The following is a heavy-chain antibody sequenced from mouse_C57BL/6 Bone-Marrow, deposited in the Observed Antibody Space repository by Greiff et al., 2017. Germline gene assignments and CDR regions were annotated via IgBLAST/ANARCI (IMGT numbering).Heavy chain of an antibody. CDR2: IRNKANGYTT. V-gene: IGHV7-3*01. CDR1: GFTFTDYY. J-gene: IGHJ1*03. CDR3: ARSPYYYGSSYGWYFDV. D-gene: IGHD1-1*01. Sequence: EVMLVESGGGLVQPGGSLSLSCAASGFTFTDYYMSWVRQPPGKALEWLGFIRNKANGYTTEYSASVKGRFTISRDNSQSILYLQMNALRADDSATYYCARSPYYYGSSYGWYFDVWGTGTTVTVSS.